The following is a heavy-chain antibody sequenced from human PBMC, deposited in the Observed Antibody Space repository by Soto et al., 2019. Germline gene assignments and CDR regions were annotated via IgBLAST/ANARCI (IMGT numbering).Heavy chain of an antibody. CDR3: ARGQPFSDWFDP. CDR1: GGAINSYY. V-gene: IGHV4-4*07. Sequence: PSETLSLTCTVSGGAINSYYWTWFRQPAGKGLEWIGRIYSSGSTKYNPSLQSRVTMSLDTSKNQFSLRLTSVTSADTAVYYCARGQPFSDWFDPWGQGTLLTVS. CDR2: IYSSGST. D-gene: IGHD3-3*02. J-gene: IGHJ5*02.